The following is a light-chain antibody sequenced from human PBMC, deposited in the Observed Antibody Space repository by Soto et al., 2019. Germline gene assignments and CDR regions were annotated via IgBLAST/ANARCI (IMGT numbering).Light chain of an antibody. Sequence: DIVWTQSPGTLSLSPGERATLSCRASQSVSSSYLAWYQQKPGQAPRLLSYGPSSRATGIPDRFSGSGSGKEFTLTISRLEPEDFAVYYCQQYSSSPLTLGGGTKVEIK. CDR2: GPS. CDR1: QSVSSSY. V-gene: IGKV3-20*01. J-gene: IGKJ4*01. CDR3: QQYSSSPLT.